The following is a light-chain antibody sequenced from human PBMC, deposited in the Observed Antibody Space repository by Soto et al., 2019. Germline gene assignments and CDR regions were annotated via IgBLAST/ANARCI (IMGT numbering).Light chain of an antibody. V-gene: IGLV2-14*03. J-gene: IGLJ3*02. CDR3: SSYTNKDTLL. Sequence: QSVLTQPASVSGSPGQSITISCTGTSSDVGGYDHVSWYQQHPDKAPKLIIYDVTVRPSGISPRFSGSKSDNTASLAVSGLQPEDEADYYCSSYTNKDTLLFGGGTKLTVL. CDR2: DVT. CDR1: SSDVGGYDH.